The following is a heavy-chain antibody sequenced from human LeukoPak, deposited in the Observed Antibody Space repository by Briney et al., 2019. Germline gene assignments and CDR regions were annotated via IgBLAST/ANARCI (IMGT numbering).Heavy chain of an antibody. D-gene: IGHD1-26*01. Sequence: GGSLRLSCAASGFTFSSYAMSWVRQAPGKGLEWVSAISGSGGSTYYADSVKGRFTISRDNSKNTLYLQMNGLRAEDTAVYYCVKDHHPNAWELLRIFDYWGQGTLVTVSS. J-gene: IGHJ4*02. CDR1: GFTFSSYA. V-gene: IGHV3-23*01. CDR2: ISGSGGST. CDR3: VKDHHPNAWELLRIFDY.